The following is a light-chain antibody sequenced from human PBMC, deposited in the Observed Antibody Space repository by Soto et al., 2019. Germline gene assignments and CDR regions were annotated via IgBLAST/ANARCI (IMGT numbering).Light chain of an antibody. V-gene: IGLV2-8*01. CDR2: EVT. Sequence: QAVVTQPPSASGSPGQSVTISCTGTSSDVGGYNCVSWYQQHPGKAPQLMIYEVTKRPSGVPDRFSGSKSGNTASLTVSGLQAEDEADYYCSSYAGSNTVLFGGGTKLTVL. CDR1: SSDVGGYNC. J-gene: IGLJ2*01. CDR3: SSYAGSNTVL.